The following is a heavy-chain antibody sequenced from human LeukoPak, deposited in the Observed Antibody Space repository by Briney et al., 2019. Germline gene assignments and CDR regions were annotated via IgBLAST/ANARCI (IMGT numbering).Heavy chain of an antibody. CDR3: PPAHIARAVAATGGFDL. D-gene: IGHD6-19*01. J-gene: IGHJ2*01. CDR2: FDPEDGET. Sequence: ASVTVSCKVSGYTLTELSMHWVRQARGKGLEWMGGFDPEDGETIYAQKFQGRVTMTEESSTDTAYMELRSLRSEDTAVYSCPPAHIARAVAATGGFDLWGRGTLVTVSS. CDR1: GYTLTELS. V-gene: IGHV1-24*01.